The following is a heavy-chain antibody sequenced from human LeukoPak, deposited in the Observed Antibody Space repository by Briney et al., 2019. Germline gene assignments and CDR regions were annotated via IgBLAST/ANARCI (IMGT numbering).Heavy chain of an antibody. V-gene: IGHV1-69*13. CDR3: ARGMLALGYCSSTSCPIDAFDI. CDR2: IIPIFGTA. D-gene: IGHD2-2*01. J-gene: IGHJ3*02. Sequence: SVKVSCKASGGTFSSYAISWVRQAPGQGLEWMGGIIPIFGTANYAQKFQGRVTITADESTSTAYMELSSLRSEDTAVYYCARGMLALGYCSSTSCPIDAFDIWGQGTMVTVSS. CDR1: GGTFSSYA.